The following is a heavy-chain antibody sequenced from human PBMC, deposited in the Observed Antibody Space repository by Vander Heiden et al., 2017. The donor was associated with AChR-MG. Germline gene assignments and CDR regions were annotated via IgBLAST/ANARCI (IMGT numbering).Heavy chain of an antibody. CDR3: ARDIVVVPADNEALEGAFDI. V-gene: IGHV4-31*03. D-gene: IGHD2-2*01. CDR2: IYYSGST. J-gene: IGHJ3*02. Sequence: VHFQGSAAGLVSPPRTRPRTGMFLCAPTDRGGSAGGWVRQHPGKGLEWIGYIYYSGSTYYNPSLKGRVTISVDTSKNQFSLKLSSVTAADTAVYYCARDIVVVPADNEALEGAFDIWGQGTMVTVSS. CDR1: CAPTDRGGSA.